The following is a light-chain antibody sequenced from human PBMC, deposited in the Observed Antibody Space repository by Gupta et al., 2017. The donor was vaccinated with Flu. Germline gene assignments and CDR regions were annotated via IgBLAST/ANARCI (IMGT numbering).Light chain of an antibody. Sequence: EIVMTQSPATLSVSPGERATLSCRASQSVSSNLAWYQQKPGQAPRLLIYGASTRATGIPARFSGSGSGTEFTLTISSRQSEDFAVYYCQQDNNSISFGGGTKVEIK. V-gene: IGKV3-15*01. J-gene: IGKJ4*01. CDR1: QSVSSN. CDR3: QQDNNSIS. CDR2: GAS.